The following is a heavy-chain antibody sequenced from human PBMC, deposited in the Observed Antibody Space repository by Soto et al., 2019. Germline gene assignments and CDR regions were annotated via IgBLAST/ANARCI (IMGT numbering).Heavy chain of an antibody. J-gene: IGHJ5*02. V-gene: IGHV4-4*07. CDR3: ARLKYYYGSGSLNCFDP. CDR2: IYTSGST. Sequence: PLETLSLTCTVSVGSSSSYYWSWIRQPAGKGLEWIGRIYTSGSTNYNPSVKSRVTMSVDTSKNQFSLKLSPVTAADTAVYYCARLKYYYGSGSLNCFDPWGQGTLVIVSS. D-gene: IGHD3-10*01. CDR1: VGSSSSYY.